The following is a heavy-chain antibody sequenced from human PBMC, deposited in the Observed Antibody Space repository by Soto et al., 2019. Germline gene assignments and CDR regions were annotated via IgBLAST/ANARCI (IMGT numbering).Heavy chain of an antibody. CDR2: IYYSGST. CDR3: ARTRTDFWSGYLDY. J-gene: IGHJ4*02. D-gene: IGHD3-3*01. V-gene: IGHV4-31*03. CDR1: GGSISSGGYY. Sequence: PSETLSLTCTVSGGSISSGGYYWSWIRQHPGKGLEWIGYIYYSGSTYYNPSLKSRVTISVDTSKNQFSPKLSSVTAADTAVYYCARTRTDFWSGYLDYWGQGTLVTVSS.